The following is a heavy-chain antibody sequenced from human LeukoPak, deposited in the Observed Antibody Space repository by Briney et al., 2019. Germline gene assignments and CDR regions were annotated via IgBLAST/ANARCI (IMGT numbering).Heavy chain of an antibody. V-gene: IGHV3-21*01. CDR3: ARDSGYYDILTGYPHYYFDY. Sequence: PGGSLRLSCAASGFTFSSYSMNWVRQAPGQGLEWVSSISSSSSYIYYADSVKGRFTISRDNAKNSLYLQMNSLRAADTAVYYCARDSGYYDILTGYPHYYFDYWGQGTLVTVSS. CDR1: GFTFSSYS. J-gene: IGHJ4*02. D-gene: IGHD3-9*01. CDR2: ISSSSSYI.